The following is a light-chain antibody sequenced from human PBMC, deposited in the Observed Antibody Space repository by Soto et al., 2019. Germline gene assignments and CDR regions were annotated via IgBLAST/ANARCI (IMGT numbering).Light chain of an antibody. Sequence: DIQMPQSPSTLAASVGGRVAITCRASQSISSYLNWYQQKPGKAPKLLIYKASSLESGVPSRFSGSGSGTEFTLTISSLQPDDFATYYCQQYNSYSWTFGQGTKVDIK. V-gene: IGKV1-5*03. CDR2: KAS. CDR3: QQYNSYSWT. CDR1: QSISSY. J-gene: IGKJ1*01.